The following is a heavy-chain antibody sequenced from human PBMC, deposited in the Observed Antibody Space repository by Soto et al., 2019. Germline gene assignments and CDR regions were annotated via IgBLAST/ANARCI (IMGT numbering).Heavy chain of an antibody. V-gene: IGHV3-7*01. J-gene: IGHJ6*03. CDR2: IKQDGSEK. Sequence: GGSLRLSCAASGFTFSSYWMSWVRQAPGKGLEWVANIKQDGSEKYYVDSVKGRFTISRDNAKNSLYLQMNSLRAEDTAVYYCAREGQQLAWISNYYYYYMDVWGKGTTVTVSS. D-gene: IGHD6-13*01. CDR3: AREGQQLAWISNYYYYYMDV. CDR1: GFTFSSYW.